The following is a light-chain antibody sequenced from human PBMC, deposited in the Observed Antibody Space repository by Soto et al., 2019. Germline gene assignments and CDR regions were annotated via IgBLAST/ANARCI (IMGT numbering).Light chain of an antibody. Sequence: QSALTQPASVPGSPGQSITISCTGTSSDVGGYKYVSWYQLHPGKAPKLMIYEVSNRPSGISNRFSASKSGNTASLTISGLQAEDEADYYCFSYTISTAYVFGTGTKV. CDR2: EVS. CDR3: FSYTISTAYV. J-gene: IGLJ1*01. V-gene: IGLV2-14*01. CDR1: SSDVGGYKY.